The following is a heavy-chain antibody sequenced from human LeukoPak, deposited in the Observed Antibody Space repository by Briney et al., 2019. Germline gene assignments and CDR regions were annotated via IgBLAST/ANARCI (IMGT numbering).Heavy chain of an antibody. CDR2: ISSSGSTI. D-gene: IGHD6-25*01. V-gene: IGHV3-11*04. Sequence: GGSLRLSCAASGFTFSDYYMSWIRQAPGKGLEWVSYISSSGSTIYYADSVKGRFTISRDNSKNTLYLQMNSLRAEDTAVYYCARGVRRRPDAFDIWGQGTMVTVSS. CDR3: ARGVRRRPDAFDI. CDR1: GFTFSDYY. J-gene: IGHJ3*02.